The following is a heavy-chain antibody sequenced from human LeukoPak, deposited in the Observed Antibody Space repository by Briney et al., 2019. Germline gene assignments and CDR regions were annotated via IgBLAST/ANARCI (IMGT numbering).Heavy chain of an antibody. CDR1: GLTFSSYW. J-gene: IGHJ4*02. V-gene: IGHV3-74*01. CDR2: INSNGRST. Sequence: PGGSLSLSCAASGLTFSSYWMHWVRQAPGKGLVWVSRINSNGRSTSYADSVKGRFTISRDNATPPLYLQMIRLRAEDTAVNYCATSRTFDYWGQGTLATV. CDR3: ATSRTFDY.